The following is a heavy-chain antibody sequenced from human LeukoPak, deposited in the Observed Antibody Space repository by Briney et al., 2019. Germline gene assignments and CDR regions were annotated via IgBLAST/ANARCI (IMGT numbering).Heavy chain of an antibody. D-gene: IGHD2-2*01. V-gene: IGHV3-23*01. CDR3: ARVRASQRISDY. J-gene: IGHJ4*02. Sequence: GSLRLSCAASGFTFSSYAMSWVRQAPGKGLEWVSAISGSGGSTYCADSVKGRFTISRDNSKNTLYLQMNSLRAEDTAVYYCARVRASQRISDYWGQGTLVTVSS. CDR2: ISGSGGST. CDR1: GFTFSSYA.